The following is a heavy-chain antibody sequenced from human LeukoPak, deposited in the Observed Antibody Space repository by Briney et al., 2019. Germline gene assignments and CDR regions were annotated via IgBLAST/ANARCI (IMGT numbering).Heavy chain of an antibody. CDR3: AKFNRQYCSSISCYGGFDY. Sequence: GGSLRLSCAASGFTYTKHAMHWVRQAPGKGLEWVAVISYDGSNKKYADSVKGRFTISRDNSKNTLYLQMNSLRAEDTAVYYCAKFNRQYCSSISCYGGFDYWGQGTLVTVSS. D-gene: IGHD2-2*01. CDR1: GFTYTKHA. J-gene: IGHJ4*02. V-gene: IGHV3-30*04. CDR2: ISYDGSNK.